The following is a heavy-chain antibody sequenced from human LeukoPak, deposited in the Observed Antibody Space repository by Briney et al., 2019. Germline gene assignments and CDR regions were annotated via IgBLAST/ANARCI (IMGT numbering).Heavy chain of an antibody. J-gene: IGHJ5*02. V-gene: IGHV4-59*08. CDR1: GGSISSYY. D-gene: IGHD2-2*01. CDR3: ARHLGYCSSTSCYPYFDP. CDR2: IYYSGST. Sequence: SETLSLTCTVSGGSISSYYWSWIRQPPGKGLEWIGYIYYSGSTNYNPSLKSRVTISVDTSKNQFSLKLNSVTAADTAVYFCARHLGYCSSTSCYPYFDPWGQGTLVTVFS.